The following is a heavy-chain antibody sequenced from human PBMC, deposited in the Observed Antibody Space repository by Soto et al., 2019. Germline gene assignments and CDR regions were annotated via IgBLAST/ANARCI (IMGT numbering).Heavy chain of an antibody. D-gene: IGHD3-16*02. CDR1: GFTFSSYS. Sequence: GGSLRLSCAASGFTFSSYSMNWVRQAPGKGLEWVSSISSSSSYIYYADSVKGRFTISRDNAKNSLYLQMNSLRAEDTAVYYCARDLYLRIWGSYRHHAFDIWGQGTMVTVSS. J-gene: IGHJ3*02. CDR3: ARDLYLRIWGSYRHHAFDI. CDR2: ISSSSSYI. V-gene: IGHV3-21*01.